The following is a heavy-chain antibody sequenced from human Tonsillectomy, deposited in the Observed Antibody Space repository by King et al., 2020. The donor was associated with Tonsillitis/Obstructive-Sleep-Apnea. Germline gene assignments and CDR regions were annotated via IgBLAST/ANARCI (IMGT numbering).Heavy chain of an antibody. Sequence: VQLVESGGGLVQPGGSLRLSCAASGFTFSSYAMSWVRQAPGKGLEWVSAISGSGGSTYYADSVKGRFTISRDNSKNTLYLQMNSLRAEDTAVYYCARRDWTHWGTAMVFDYWGQGTLVTVSS. CDR2: ISGSGGST. J-gene: IGHJ4*02. V-gene: IGHV3-23*04. D-gene: IGHD5-18*01. CDR1: GFTFSSYA. CDR3: ARRDWTHWGTAMVFDY.